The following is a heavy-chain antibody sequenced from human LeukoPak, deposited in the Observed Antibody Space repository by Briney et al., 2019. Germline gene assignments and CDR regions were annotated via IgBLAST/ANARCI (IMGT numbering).Heavy chain of an antibody. CDR2: INPNSGGT. Sequence: ASVKVSCKASGYTFTGYYMHWVRQAPGQGLEWMGRINPNSGGTNYAQKFQGRVTMTRDTSISTAYMELSRLRSDDTAVYYCARSPSSLLWFGENLNWGQGTLVTVSS. D-gene: IGHD3-10*01. CDR3: ARSPSSLLWFGENLN. CDR1: GYTFTGYY. V-gene: IGHV1-2*06. J-gene: IGHJ4*02.